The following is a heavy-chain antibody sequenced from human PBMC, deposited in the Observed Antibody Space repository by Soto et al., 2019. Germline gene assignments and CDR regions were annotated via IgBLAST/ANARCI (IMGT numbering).Heavy chain of an antibody. CDR2: IYYSGST. CDR1: GGSISSGGYY. Sequence: ASETLSLTCTVSGGSISSGGYYWSWIRQHPGKGLEWIGYIYYSGSTYYNPSLKSRVTISVDTSKNQFSLKLSSVTAADTAVYYCARSSTSWGWFDPWGQGTLVTVSS. D-gene: IGHD2-2*01. CDR3: ARSSTSWGWFDP. J-gene: IGHJ5*02. V-gene: IGHV4-31*03.